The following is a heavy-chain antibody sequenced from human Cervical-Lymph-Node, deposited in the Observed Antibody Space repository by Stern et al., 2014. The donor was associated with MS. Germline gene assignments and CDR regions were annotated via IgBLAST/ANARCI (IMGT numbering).Heavy chain of an antibody. J-gene: IGHJ4*02. D-gene: IGHD6-13*01. CDR1: GSAISSYY. Sequence: QLQLPDSCPGLVKPSETLSLTCTVSGSAISSYYWSWIRQPPGKELEWIRYIYYSGSSNYHPSLKSIVNISVDTSHNQLSLKLSSVTAADTAVYYCARAGYISSIDYWGQGTLVTVSS. V-gene: IGHV4-59*01. CDR2: IYYSGSS. CDR3: ARAGYISSIDY.